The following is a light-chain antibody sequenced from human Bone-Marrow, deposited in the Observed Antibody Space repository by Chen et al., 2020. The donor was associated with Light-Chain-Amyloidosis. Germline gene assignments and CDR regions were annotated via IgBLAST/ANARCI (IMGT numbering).Light chain of an antibody. CDR2: GSS. J-gene: IGKJ4*01. CDR1: QTISSNY. CDR3: QQYGTSPLA. V-gene: IGKV3-20*01. Sequence: EIVLTQSPGTLSLSPGEGANLSCRASQTISSNYLTWYQQKFGQAPRLLIYGSSSRATGIPDRVTGSGSGTDFTLTINRLEPEDLAMYCCQQYGTSPLAFGGGTEVEFK.